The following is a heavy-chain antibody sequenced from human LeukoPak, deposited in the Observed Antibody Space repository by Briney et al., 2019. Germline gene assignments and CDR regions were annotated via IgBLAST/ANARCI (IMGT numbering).Heavy chain of an antibody. J-gene: IGHJ4*02. CDR2: ISTSSSYI. CDR1: GFTFTSYG. V-gene: IGHV3-21*01. D-gene: IGHD1-26*01. Sequence: GGSLRLSCAASGFTFTSYGMSWVRQAPGKGLEWVSSISTSSSYIHYADSVKGRFTISRDNAKKSLYLQMNSLRAEDTAVYYCARESQSVSSWDSHFEYWGQGTLVTVSS. CDR3: ARESQSVSSWDSHFEY.